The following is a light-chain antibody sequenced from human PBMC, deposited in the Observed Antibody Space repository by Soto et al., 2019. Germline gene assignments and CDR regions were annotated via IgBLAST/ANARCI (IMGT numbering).Light chain of an antibody. CDR2: DAS. V-gene: IGKV1-5*01. CDR1: QSISNW. CDR3: QQYNTYSYT. Sequence: DIQMTQSPSTLSASVGDRVTITCRASQSISNWLAWYQHRPGEAPKLLMYDASTLENWVPSRFSGSGSGTEFTLTISGLRPDDFATYYCQQYNTYSYTFGQGTKLEIK. J-gene: IGKJ2*01.